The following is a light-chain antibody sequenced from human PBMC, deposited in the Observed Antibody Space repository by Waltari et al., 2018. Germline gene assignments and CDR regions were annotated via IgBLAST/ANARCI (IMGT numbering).Light chain of an antibody. CDR1: QSVSSSY. V-gene: IGKV3-20*01. CDR2: GAS. CDR3: QQYGSSPPLT. Sequence: IVLTQSQGTLSLSPGERATLSCRASQSVSSSYLAWYQQKPGQAPRLLIYGASSRATGIPDRFSGSGSGTDFTLTISRLEPEDFAVYYCQQYGSSPPLTFGGGTKVEIK. J-gene: IGKJ4*01.